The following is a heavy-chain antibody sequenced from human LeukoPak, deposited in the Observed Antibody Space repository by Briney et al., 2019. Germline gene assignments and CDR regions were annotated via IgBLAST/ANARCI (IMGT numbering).Heavy chain of an antibody. V-gene: IGHV4-34*01. CDR1: GGSFSGYY. Sequence: SETLSLTCAVYGGSFSGYYWSWIRQPPGKGLEWIGEINHSGSTNYNPSLKSRVTISVDTSKNQFSLKLSSVTAADTAVYYCARGQGSANYYYYGMDVWGQGTTVTVSS. J-gene: IGHJ6*02. D-gene: IGHD2-15*01. CDR2: INHSGST. CDR3: ARGQGSANYYYYGMDV.